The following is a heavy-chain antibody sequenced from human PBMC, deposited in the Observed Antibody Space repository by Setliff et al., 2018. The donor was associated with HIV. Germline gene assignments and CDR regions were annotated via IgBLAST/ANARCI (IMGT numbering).Heavy chain of an antibody. CDR1: GFSLTTSGVG. CDR2: IYWNDDK. D-gene: IGHD6-19*01. V-gene: IGHV2-5*01. Sequence: SGPTLVNPTQTLTLTCTFSGFSLTTSGVGVGWIRQPPGEALEWLALIYWNDDKRYNLSLKSRLTVTKDTSKKEVVVTMTNMDPVDTATYYCAHNRDHSTGPYFYDYWGQGTRVTSP. CDR3: AHNRDHSTGPYFYDY. J-gene: IGHJ4*02.